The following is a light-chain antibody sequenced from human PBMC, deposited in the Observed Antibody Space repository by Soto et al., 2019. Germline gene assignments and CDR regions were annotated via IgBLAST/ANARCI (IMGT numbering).Light chain of an antibody. J-gene: IGLJ1*01. CDR1: SSDIGSYNR. CDR3: NSFTTSSTYV. Sequence: SVLTQPASVSGSPGQAITISCTGTSSDIGSYNRVSWYQQPPGTAPKLIIYEVNNRPSGVPDRFSGSKSGNTASLTISGLQAADEADYYCNSFTTSSTYVFGTGTKVTVL. V-gene: IGLV2-18*02. CDR2: EVN.